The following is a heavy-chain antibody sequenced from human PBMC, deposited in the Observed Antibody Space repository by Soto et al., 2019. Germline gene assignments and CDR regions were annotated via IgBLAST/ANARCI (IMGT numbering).Heavy chain of an antibody. J-gene: IGHJ4*02. CDR1: GYSFANYW. CDR3: ARPGAPTDTVVYDF. Sequence: GESLKISCKASGYSFANYWIGWVCQKPGKGLEWMGVIYPGDSETTYSPSFEGQVIISVDRSRGTAFLEWSSLKASDTAMYYCARPGAPTDTVVYDFWGQGTQVTASS. D-gene: IGHD5-18*01. V-gene: IGHV5-51*01. CDR2: IYPGDSET.